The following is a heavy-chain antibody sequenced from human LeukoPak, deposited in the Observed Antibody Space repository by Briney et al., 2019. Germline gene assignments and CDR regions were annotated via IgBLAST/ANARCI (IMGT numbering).Heavy chain of an antibody. Sequence: SETLSLTCTVSGGSISSYYWSWIRQPPGKGLEWIGYIYYSGSTNYNPSLKSRVTISVDTSKNQFSLKLSSVTAADTAVYYCARDSAYSSGWYDLAFDIWGQGTMVTVPS. J-gene: IGHJ3*02. D-gene: IGHD6-19*01. CDR1: GGSISSYY. V-gene: IGHV4-59*01. CDR3: ARDSAYSSGWYDLAFDI. CDR2: IYYSGST.